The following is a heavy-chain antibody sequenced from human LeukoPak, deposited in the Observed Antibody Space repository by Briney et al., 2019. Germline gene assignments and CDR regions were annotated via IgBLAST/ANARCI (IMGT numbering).Heavy chain of an antibody. CDR3: ATDGMVRGPDAWFDS. V-gene: IGHV4-61*02. D-gene: IGHD3-10*01. CDR2: IHTRGST. J-gene: IGHJ5*01. Sequence: PSETLSLTCTVSGGSISSGNYYWSWIRQPAGNGLEWIGRIHTRGSTNYNPSLKSRVTISVDTSKNEFSLNLTSVTAADTAVYYCATDGMVRGPDAWFDSWGQGTLVTVSS. CDR1: GGSISSGNYY.